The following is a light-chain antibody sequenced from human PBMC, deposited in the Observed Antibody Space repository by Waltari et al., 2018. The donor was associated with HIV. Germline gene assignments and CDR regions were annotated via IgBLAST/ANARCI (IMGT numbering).Light chain of an antibody. CDR2: RNN. J-gene: IGLJ2*01. CDR1: SSNLGSYY. V-gene: IGLV1-47*01. CDR3: AAWDGSHVV. Sequence: QSVLTQPPSASGTPGQRVTISCSGSSSNLGSYYVYWYQQLPGTAPKLLIYRNNQRPSGVPDRFSGSKSGTSASLAISGLRSVDEADYYCAAWDGSHVVFGGGTKLTVL.